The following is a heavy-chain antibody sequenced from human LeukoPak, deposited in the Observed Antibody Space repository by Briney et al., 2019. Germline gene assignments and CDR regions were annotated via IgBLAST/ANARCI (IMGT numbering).Heavy chain of an antibody. J-gene: IGHJ5*02. Sequence: SETLSLTCAVYGGSFSGYYWSWIRQPPGKGLEWIGEINHSGSTNYNPSLKSRVTISVDTSKNQFSPKLSSVTAADTAVYYCARVLPIVVVPAASLSRRPWEGWFDPWGQGTLVTVSS. D-gene: IGHD2-2*01. CDR3: ARVLPIVVVPAASLSRRPWEGWFDP. CDR1: GGSFSGYY. V-gene: IGHV4-34*01. CDR2: INHSGST.